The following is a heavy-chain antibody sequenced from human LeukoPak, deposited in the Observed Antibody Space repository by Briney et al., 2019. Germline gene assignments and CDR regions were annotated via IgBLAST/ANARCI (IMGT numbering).Heavy chain of an antibody. CDR3: ARDEWRHDNAGRNAFDI. CDR1: GGTFSSYA. D-gene: IGHD1-1*01. Sequence: SVKVSCKASGGTFSSYAISWVRQAPGQGLEWMGGIIPIFGTANYAQKFQGRVTITADESTSTAYMELNSLRAEDTAVYYCARDEWRHDNAGRNAFDIWGRGTMVTVSS. CDR2: IIPIFGTA. J-gene: IGHJ3*02. V-gene: IGHV1-69*13.